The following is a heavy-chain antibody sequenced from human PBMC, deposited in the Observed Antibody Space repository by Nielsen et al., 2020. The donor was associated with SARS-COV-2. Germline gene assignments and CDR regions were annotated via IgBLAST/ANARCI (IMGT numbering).Heavy chain of an antibody. CDR2: INPDGSEK. D-gene: IGHD2-2*01. J-gene: IGHJ4*02. CDR3: AKAFRSSDWVRAATDY. V-gene: IGHV3-7*03. CDR1: GFTFSSLW. Sequence: GESLKISCAASGFTFSSLWMSWVRQVPGKGLEWVADINPDGSEKFYVDSVKGRFTISRDNAKNSMSLQMNSLRVEDTAVYYCAKAFRSSDWVRAATDYWGQGTLVTVSS.